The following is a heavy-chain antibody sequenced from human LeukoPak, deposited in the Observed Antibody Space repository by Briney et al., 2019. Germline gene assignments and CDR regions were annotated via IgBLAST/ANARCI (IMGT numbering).Heavy chain of an antibody. CDR3: ASFQWFGELQLI. V-gene: IGHV4-39*07. CDR2: IYYSGST. Sequence: PSETLSLTCTVSGGSISSSSYYWGWIRQPPGKGLEWIGSIYYSGSTYYNPSLKSRVTISLDTSKNQFSLKLTSVPAADTAVYYCASFQWFGELQLIWGQGTMVAVSS. J-gene: IGHJ3*02. D-gene: IGHD3-10*01. CDR1: GGSISSSSYY.